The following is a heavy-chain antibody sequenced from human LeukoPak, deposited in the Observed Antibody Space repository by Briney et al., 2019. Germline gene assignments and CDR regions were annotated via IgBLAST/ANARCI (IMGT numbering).Heavy chain of an antibody. J-gene: IGHJ3*02. CDR1: GGTFSSYA. D-gene: IGHD1-1*01. V-gene: IGHV1-69*13. Sequence: SVKVSCKASGGTFSSYAINWVRQAPGQGLEWMGGIIPIFGTANYAQKFQGRVTITADESTSTAYMELSSLRSEDTAVYYCARYHNGYDAFDIWGQGTMVTVSS. CDR3: ARYHNGYDAFDI. CDR2: IIPIFGTA.